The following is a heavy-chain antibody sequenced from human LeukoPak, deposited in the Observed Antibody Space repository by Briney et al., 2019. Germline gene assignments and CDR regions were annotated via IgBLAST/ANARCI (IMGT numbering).Heavy chain of an antibody. Sequence: ASVKVSCKASGYTFTSYYMHWVRQAPGQGLEWMGIINPSGGSTSYAQKFQGRVTMTRDTSMSTAYIELRSLRSEDTAMYYCARGSTSDWPLDHWGQETLVTISS. CDR2: INPSGGST. CDR1: GYTFTSYY. D-gene: IGHD2-2*01. CDR3: ARGSTSDWPLDH. V-gene: IGHV1-46*01. J-gene: IGHJ4*02.